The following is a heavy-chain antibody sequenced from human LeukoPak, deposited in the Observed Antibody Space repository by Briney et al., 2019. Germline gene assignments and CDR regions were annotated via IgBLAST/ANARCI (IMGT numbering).Heavy chain of an antibody. V-gene: IGHV4-34*01. Sequence: SETLSLTCAVYGGSFSGYYWSWIRQPPGKGLEWIGEINHSGSTNYNPSLKSRVTISVHTSKNQFSLKLSSVTAADTAVYYCARGLYNWNDFRKGYFDYWGQGTLVTVSS. D-gene: IGHD1-20*01. CDR2: INHSGST. J-gene: IGHJ4*02. CDR3: ARGLYNWNDFRKGYFDY. CDR1: GGSFSGYY.